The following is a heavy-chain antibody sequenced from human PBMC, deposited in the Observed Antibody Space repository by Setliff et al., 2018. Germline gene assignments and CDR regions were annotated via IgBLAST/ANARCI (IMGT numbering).Heavy chain of an antibody. D-gene: IGHD3-16*01. CDR1: GDSFRRHA. Sequence: GASVKVSCKTSGDSFRRHAISWVRQAPGQGLEWMGGIIPIFPPPKYAQKFQGRVTITADESTSTAYMELSSLRFEDTAVYYCARSRGTWGTSFGYWGLGTLVTVSS. J-gene: IGHJ4*02. CDR3: ARSRGTWGTSFGY. V-gene: IGHV1-69*13. CDR2: IIPIFPPP.